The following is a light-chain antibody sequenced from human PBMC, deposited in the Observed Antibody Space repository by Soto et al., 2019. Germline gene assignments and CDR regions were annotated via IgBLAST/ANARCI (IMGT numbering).Light chain of an antibody. CDR1: LSVSVY. Sequence: VVFTQSPSTLSLSPGERATLSCRTSLSVSVYLDWYQQKPGQAPRLLIYGASNRATGIPDRFSGSGSGTDFTLTISRLEPEDFAVYYCQQYGSSGTFGQGTKVAI. J-gene: IGKJ1*01. CDR3: QQYGSSGT. CDR2: GAS. V-gene: IGKV3-20*01.